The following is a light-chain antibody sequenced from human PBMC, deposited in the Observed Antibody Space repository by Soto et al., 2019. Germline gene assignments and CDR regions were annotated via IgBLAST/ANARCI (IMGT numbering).Light chain of an antibody. J-gene: IGKJ3*01. CDR1: QGISTW. V-gene: IGKV1-12*02. Sequence: DIQMTQSPSSVSASVGDRVTITCRASQGISTWVAWYQQKPGKAPKLLIYAASSLQSGVPSRFIGSASRTDFTLSISSLQPKDFATYYCQQANSFPFTFGPGTKVDIK. CDR2: AAS. CDR3: QQANSFPFT.